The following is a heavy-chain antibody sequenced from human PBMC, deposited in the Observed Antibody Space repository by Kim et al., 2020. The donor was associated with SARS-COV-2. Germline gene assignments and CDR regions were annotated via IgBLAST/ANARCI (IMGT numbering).Heavy chain of an antibody. CDR3: AREGYSYGYSYYYMDV. V-gene: IGHV3-13*01. Sequence: GGSLRLSCAASGFTFSSYDMHWVRQATGKGLELVSAIGTAGDTYYPGSVKGRFTISRENAKNSLYLQMNSLRAGDTAVYYCAREGYSYGYSYYYMDVWGKGTTVTVSS. D-gene: IGHD5-18*01. CDR2: IGTAGDT. J-gene: IGHJ6*03. CDR1: GFTFSSYD.